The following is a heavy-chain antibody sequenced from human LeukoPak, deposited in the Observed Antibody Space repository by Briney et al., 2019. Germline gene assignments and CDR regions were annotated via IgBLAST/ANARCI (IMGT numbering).Heavy chain of an antibody. CDR1: GFTFSSYW. D-gene: IGHD1-26*01. V-gene: IGHV3-7*01. Sequence: PGGSLRLSCAASGFTFSSYWMSWVRQAPGKGLEWVANIKQDGSEKYYVDSVKGRFTISRDNAKNSLYLQMNSLRAEDTAVYYCAKEARYSGSYSSPDYWGQGTLVTVSS. CDR3: AKEARYSGSYSSPDY. J-gene: IGHJ4*02. CDR2: IKQDGSEK.